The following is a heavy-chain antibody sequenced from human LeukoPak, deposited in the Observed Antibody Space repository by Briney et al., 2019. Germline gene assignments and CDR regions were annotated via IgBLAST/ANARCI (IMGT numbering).Heavy chain of an antibody. CDR1: GGSISSGGYY. Sequence: PSQTLSLTCTVSGGSISSGGYYWSWIRQSPGKGLEWIRYISHSGNTYYNPSLKSRITISVDTSKNQFSLKLSSVTAADTAVYYCARHINGDWFDPWGQGILVTVSA. CDR2: ISHSGNT. V-gene: IGHV4-30-4*08. D-gene: IGHD1-20*01. J-gene: IGHJ5*02. CDR3: ARHINGDWFDP.